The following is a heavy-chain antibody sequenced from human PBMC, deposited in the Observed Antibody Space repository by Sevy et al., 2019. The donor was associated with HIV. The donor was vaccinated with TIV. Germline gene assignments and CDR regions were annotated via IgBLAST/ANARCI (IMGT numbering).Heavy chain of an antibody. J-gene: IGHJ3*01. CDR3: AGARYDSSGSFDAFDV. D-gene: IGHD3-22*01. CDR1: GFTFEDSA. CDR2: ISWNSATR. Sequence: GGSLRLSCAASGFTFEDSAMHWVRQAPGKGLEWVSGISWNSATRGYADSVKGRFTISRDNAKNSLYLQMNSLRTEDTALYYCAGARYDSSGSFDAFDVWGQGTMVTVSS. V-gene: IGHV3-9*01.